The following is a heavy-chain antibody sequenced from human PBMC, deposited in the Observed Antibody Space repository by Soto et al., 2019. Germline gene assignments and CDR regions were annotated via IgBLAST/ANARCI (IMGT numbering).Heavy chain of an antibody. Sequence: GGSLRLSCAASGFTVSSNYMSWVRQAPGKGLEWVSVIYSGGSTYYADSVKGRFTISRDNSKNTLYLQMNSLSAEDTAVYYCARVVKSSWSTPGSAGCIYYYYGMDVWGQGTTVTVSS. CDR1: GFTVSSNY. D-gene: IGHD6-13*01. CDR3: ARVVKSSWSTPGSAGCIYYYYGMDV. V-gene: IGHV3-53*01. J-gene: IGHJ6*02. CDR2: IYSGGST.